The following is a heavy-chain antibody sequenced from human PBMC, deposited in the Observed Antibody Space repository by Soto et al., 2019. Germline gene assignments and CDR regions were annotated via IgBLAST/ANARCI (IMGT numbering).Heavy chain of an antibody. CDR3: ARGSTVAVGVAGLDY. CDR1: GGSFSGYY. Sequence: QVQLQQWGAGLLKPSETLSLTCAVYGGSFSGYYWSWIRQPPGKGLEWIGEINHSGSTNYNPSLKSRVTISVDTSKNQCSLKLSSLTAADTAVYYCARGSTVAVGVAGLDYWGQGTLVTVSS. J-gene: IGHJ4*02. CDR2: INHSGST. V-gene: IGHV4-34*01. D-gene: IGHD6-19*01.